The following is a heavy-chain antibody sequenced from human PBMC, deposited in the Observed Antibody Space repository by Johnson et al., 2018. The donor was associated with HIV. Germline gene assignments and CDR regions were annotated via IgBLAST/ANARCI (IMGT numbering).Heavy chain of an antibody. CDR1: GFTFSNYW. CDR2: IYSGGST. V-gene: IGHV3-66*01. CDR3: AREANAFDI. J-gene: IGHJ3*02. Sequence: EVQLVESGGGLVQPGGSLRLSCVVPGFTFSNYWMEWVRQAPGQGLEWVSVIYSGGSTYYADSVKGRFTISRDNSKNTLYLQMNSLRAEDTAVYYCAREANAFDIWGQGTMVTVSS.